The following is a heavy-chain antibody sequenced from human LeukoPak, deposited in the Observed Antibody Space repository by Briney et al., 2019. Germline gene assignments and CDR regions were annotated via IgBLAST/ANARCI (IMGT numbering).Heavy chain of an antibody. D-gene: IGHD3-16*02. V-gene: IGHV4-31*03. CDR2: IYYSGST. J-gene: IGHJ4*02. CDR1: GDSISSGGYY. CDR3: ARGGVIRWPPDS. Sequence: SETLSLTYTVSGDSISSGGYYWSWFRQHPGKGLEWIGYIYYSGSTYYNPSLKSRVTISVDTSKNQFSLKVRSVTAADTAVYFCARGGVIRWPPDSWGQGTLVTVSS.